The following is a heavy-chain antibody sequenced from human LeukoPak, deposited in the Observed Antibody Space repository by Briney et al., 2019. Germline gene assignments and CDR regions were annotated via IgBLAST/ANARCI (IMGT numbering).Heavy chain of an antibody. CDR1: GGSISSSSYY. CDR3: ARHLGDVVVVPAAKNWFDP. CDR2: IYYSGST. D-gene: IGHD2-2*01. Sequence: KPSETLSLTCTVSGGSISSSSYYWGWIRQPPGKGLEWIGSIYYSGSTYYNPSLKSRVTISVDTSKNQFSLKLSSVTAADTAVYYCARHLGDVVVVPAAKNWFDPWGQRTLVTVSS. J-gene: IGHJ5*02. V-gene: IGHV4-39*01.